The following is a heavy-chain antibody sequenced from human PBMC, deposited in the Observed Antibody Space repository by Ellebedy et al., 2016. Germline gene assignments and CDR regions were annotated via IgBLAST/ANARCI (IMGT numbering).Heavy chain of an antibody. J-gene: IGHJ3*02. CDR3: ARWAGGGGGAFDI. V-gene: IGHV4-59*01. CDR1: HDSTGDFY. CDR2: AHHAGGT. D-gene: IGHD3-16*01. Sequence: SETLSLTCTVSHDSTGDFYWNWIRQAPGRGLEWIGFAHHAGGTSYNPSLKSRVTASVDTAKNQISLKLTSVAAADTAIYYCARWAGGGGGAFDIWGQGTKVTVSS.